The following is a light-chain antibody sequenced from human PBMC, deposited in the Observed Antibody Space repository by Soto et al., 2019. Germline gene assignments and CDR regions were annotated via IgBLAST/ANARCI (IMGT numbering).Light chain of an antibody. CDR3: QQYNSYSRT. CDR2: DAS. Sequence: DIQMTQSPSTLSASVGDRVTITCRASQSISTWLAWYQQKPGKAPKVLIYDASSLESGVPSRFSGGGSGTEFTLTISSLQPEDFATYYCQQYNSYSRTFGQGTKVEIK. V-gene: IGKV1-5*01. J-gene: IGKJ1*01. CDR1: QSISTW.